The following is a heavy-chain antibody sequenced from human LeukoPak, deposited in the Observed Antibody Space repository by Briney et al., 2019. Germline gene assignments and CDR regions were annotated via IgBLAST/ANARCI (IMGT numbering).Heavy chain of an antibody. D-gene: IGHD5-18*01. CDR3: ALVTAMVTSYYYMDV. CDR1: GYTLTELS. Sequence: ASVKVSCKVSGYTLTELSMHWVRQAPGKGLEWMGGFDPEDGETIYAQKFQGRVTMTEDTSTDTAYMELSSLRSEDTAVYYCALVTAMVTSYYYMDVWGKGTTVTVSS. V-gene: IGHV1-24*01. J-gene: IGHJ6*03. CDR2: FDPEDGET.